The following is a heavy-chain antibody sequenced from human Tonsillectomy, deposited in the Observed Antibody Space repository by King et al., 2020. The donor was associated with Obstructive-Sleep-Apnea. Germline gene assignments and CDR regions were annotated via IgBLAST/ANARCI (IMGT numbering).Heavy chain of an antibody. V-gene: IGHV3-23*04. CDR1: GFTFRSYA. CDR2: ISGSGGST. D-gene: IGHD1-1*01. CDR3: AKTLVWNPPDINWFDP. Sequence: VQLVESGGGLVQPGGSLRLSCAASGFTFRSYAMSWVRQAPGKGLEWVSAISGSGGSTYYADSVKGRFTISRDNSKNTLYLQMNSLRAEDTAVYYCAKTLVWNPPDINWFDPWGQGTLVTVSS. J-gene: IGHJ5*02.